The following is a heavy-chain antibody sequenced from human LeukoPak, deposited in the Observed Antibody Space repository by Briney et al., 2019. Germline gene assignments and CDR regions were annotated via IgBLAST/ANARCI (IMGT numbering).Heavy chain of an antibody. D-gene: IGHD3-3*01. CDR3: ARDGKGDFWSGYYSYYYYYMDV. J-gene: IGHJ6*03. Sequence: SETLSLTCTVSGGSISSYYWSWIRQPAGKGLEWIGRIYTSGSTNYNPSLKSRVTMSVDTSKKQFSLKLSSVAAADTAVYYCARDGKGDFWSGYYSYYYYYMDVWGKGTTVTVSS. V-gene: IGHV4-4*07. CDR2: IYTSGST. CDR1: GGSISSYY.